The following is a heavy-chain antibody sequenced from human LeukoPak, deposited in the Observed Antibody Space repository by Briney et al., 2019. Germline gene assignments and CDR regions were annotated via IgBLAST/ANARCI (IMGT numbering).Heavy chain of an antibody. J-gene: IGHJ4*02. V-gene: IGHV3-23*01. CDR1: GFTFSSYA. Sequence: PGGSLRLSCAASGFTFSSYAMSWVRQAPGKGLEWVSAISGSGGSTYYADSVKGRFTISRDNSKNTLYLQMNSLRAEDTAVYYCAKDRVYYDSSGYYVYGGRGPLVTVPS. CDR2: ISGSGGST. CDR3: AKDRVYYDSSGYYVY. D-gene: IGHD3-22*01.